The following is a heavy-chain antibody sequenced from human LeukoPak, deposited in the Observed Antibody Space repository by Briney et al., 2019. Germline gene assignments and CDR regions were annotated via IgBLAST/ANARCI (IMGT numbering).Heavy chain of an antibody. D-gene: IGHD4-11*01. Sequence: GRSLRLSCAASGFTFDDYAMHWVRQAPGKGLEWVPGISWNSGSIGYADSVKGRFTISRDNAKNSLYLQMNSLRAEDTALYYCAKDARIRTTGTPWFDPWGQGTLVTVSS. J-gene: IGHJ5*02. CDR1: GFTFDDYA. V-gene: IGHV3-9*01. CDR3: AKDARIRTTGTPWFDP. CDR2: ISWNSGSI.